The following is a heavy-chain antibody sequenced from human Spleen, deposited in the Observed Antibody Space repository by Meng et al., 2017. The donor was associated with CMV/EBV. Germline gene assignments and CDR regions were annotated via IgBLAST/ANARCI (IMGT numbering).Heavy chain of an antibody. CDR3: ARNYVGHFDE. Sequence: GESLKISCAASGFTFSSYAMNWFRQTPGKGLEWLSYISSSGDTTYYADSVKGRFTISRDNANDSLFLQMNSLRGEDTAVYYCARNYVGHFDEWGQGTLVTVSS. D-gene: IGHD3-16*01. CDR1: GFTFSSYA. V-gene: IGHV3-48*04. J-gene: IGHJ4*02. CDR2: ISSSGDTT.